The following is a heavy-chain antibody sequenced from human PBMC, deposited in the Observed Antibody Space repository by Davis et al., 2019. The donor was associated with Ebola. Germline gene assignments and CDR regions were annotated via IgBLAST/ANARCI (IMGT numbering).Heavy chain of an antibody. D-gene: IGHD6-13*01. Sequence: SETLSLTCAVYGGSFSGYYWSWIRQPPGKGLEWIGEINHSGSINYNPSLKSRVTISVDTSKNQFSLKLSSVTAADTAVYYCARGGDSSSWYYYYGMDVWGQGTTVTVSS. CDR1: GGSFSGYY. V-gene: IGHV4-34*01. J-gene: IGHJ6*02. CDR2: INHSGSI. CDR3: ARGGDSSSWYYYYGMDV.